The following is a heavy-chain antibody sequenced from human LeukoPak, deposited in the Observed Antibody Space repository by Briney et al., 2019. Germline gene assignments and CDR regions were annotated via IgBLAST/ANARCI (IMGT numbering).Heavy chain of an antibody. CDR1: GYTLTELS. Sequence: ASVKVSCKVSGYTLTELSMHWVRQAPGKGLEWMGGFDPEDGETIYAQKFQGRVTMTEDTSTDTAYMELSSLRSEDTAVYYCVTGKWELTKGAPPFDYWGQGTLVTVSS. D-gene: IGHD1-26*01. CDR2: FDPEDGET. J-gene: IGHJ4*02. CDR3: VTGKWELTKGAPPFDY. V-gene: IGHV1-24*01.